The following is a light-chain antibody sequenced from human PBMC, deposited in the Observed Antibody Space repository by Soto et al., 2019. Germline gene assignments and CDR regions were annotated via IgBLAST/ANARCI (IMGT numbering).Light chain of an antibody. J-gene: IGKJ5*01. V-gene: IGKV3-20*01. CDR2: GAS. Sequence: EFVLTQSPGTLSLSPGERATLSCRASQSVSSSYLAWYQQKPGQAPRLLIYGASSRATGIPDRFSGSGSGTDFTLTISRLEPEDFAVYYCQQYGSSPPITFGQGTRLEL. CDR1: QSVSSSY. CDR3: QQYGSSPPIT.